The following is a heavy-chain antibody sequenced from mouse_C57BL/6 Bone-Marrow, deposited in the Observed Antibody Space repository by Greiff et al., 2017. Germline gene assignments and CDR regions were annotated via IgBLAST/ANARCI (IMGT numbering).Heavy chain of an antibody. Sequence: QVHVKQSGAELVKPGASVKLSCKASGYTFTEYTIHWVKQRSGQGLEWIGWFYPGSGSIKYNEKFKDKATLTADKSSSTVYMELSRLTSEDSAVYFCARHEDDYYGSSYWYFDVWGTGTTVTVSS. CDR1: GYTFTEYT. J-gene: IGHJ1*03. CDR3: ARHEDDYYGSSYWYFDV. CDR2: FYPGSGSI. V-gene: IGHV1-62-2*01. D-gene: IGHD1-1*01.